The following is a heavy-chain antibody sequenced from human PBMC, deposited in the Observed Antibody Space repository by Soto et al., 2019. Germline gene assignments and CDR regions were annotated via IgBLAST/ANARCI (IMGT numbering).Heavy chain of an antibody. CDR3: AKSRGERCSTYRFDD. D-gene: IGHD6-13*01. V-gene: IGHV3-23*01. Sequence: EVQLLESGGGLVQPGGSLKLSCAASGFSFDSHSMSWVRQAPGKGLEWVAGISGSGYSKYHADSVRGRFTISRDNSWNTLNLQMNSRRAEDTALYYCAKSRGERCSTYRFDDWGHGTVVTVSS. J-gene: IGHJ4*01. CDR2: ISGSGYSK. CDR1: GFSFDSHS.